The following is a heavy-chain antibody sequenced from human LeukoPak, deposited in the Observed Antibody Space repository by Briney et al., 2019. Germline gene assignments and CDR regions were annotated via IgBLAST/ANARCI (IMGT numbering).Heavy chain of an antibody. Sequence: GGSLRLSCAASGVTLSSYSINWVRQAPGKGLEWVSYISLSSSTIYYADSVKGRFTISRDNAKNSLFLQMSSLRAEDTAVYYCSPAKFDSWGQGTLVTVSS. J-gene: IGHJ4*02. CDR1: GVTLSSYS. V-gene: IGHV3-48*01. CDR2: ISLSSSTI. CDR3: SPAKFDS.